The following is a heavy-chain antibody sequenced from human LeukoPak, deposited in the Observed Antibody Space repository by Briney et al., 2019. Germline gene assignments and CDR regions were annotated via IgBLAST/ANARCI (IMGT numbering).Heavy chain of an antibody. CDR2: INHSGST. CDR3: ARRRQYCSGGSCYRGGPTKNWFDP. Sequence: SETLSLTCAVYGGSFSGYYWSWIRQPPGKGLEWIGEINHSGSTNYNPSLKSRVTISVETSKNQFSLKLSSVTAADTAVYYCARRRQYCSGGSCYRGGPTKNWFDPGGQGTLVTVSA. J-gene: IGHJ5*02. CDR1: GGSFSGYY. D-gene: IGHD2-15*01. V-gene: IGHV4-34*01.